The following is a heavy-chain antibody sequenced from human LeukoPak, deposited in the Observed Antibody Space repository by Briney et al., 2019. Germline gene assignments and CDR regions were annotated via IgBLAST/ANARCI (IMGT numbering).Heavy chain of an antibody. Sequence: GGSLRLSCATSGFTFDNYAMHWVRQAPGKGLEWVSGITWNSGSIAYADSVKGRFTISRDNAKNSLYLQMNSVRAEDVALYYCTRSTGWYNYFDYWGQGALVTVSS. CDR3: TRSTGWYNYFDY. V-gene: IGHV3-9*03. CDR1: GFTFDNYA. D-gene: IGHD6-19*01. CDR2: ITWNSGSI. J-gene: IGHJ4*02.